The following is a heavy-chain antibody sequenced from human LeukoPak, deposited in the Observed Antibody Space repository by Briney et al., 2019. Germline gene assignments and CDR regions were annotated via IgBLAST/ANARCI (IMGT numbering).Heavy chain of an antibody. CDR2: IYTSGST. V-gene: IGHV4-4*07. Sequence: NPSETLSLTCTVSGGSISYYYWSLIRQPAGKGLEWIGRIYTSGSTNYNPSLKSRVTMSVDTSKNQFSLKLSSVTAADTAVYYCARDPGAYSSGYYFDYWGQGTLVTVSS. D-gene: IGHD6-19*01. CDR3: ARDPGAYSSGYYFDY. CDR1: GGSISYYY. J-gene: IGHJ4*02.